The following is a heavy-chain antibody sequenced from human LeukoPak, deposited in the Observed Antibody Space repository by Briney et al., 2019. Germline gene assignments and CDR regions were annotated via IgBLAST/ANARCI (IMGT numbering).Heavy chain of an antibody. CDR1: GHPLSCDP. Sequence: GGSLRHSCAASGHPLSCDPMSWVPQAPGKGLEWVSAISGSGGSTYYADSVKGRFTISRDNSKNTLYLQMNSLRAEDTAVYYCATPIQYSSGWYRFDYWGQGTLVTVSS. D-gene: IGHD6-19*01. CDR2: ISGSGGST. J-gene: IGHJ4*02. V-gene: IGHV3-23*01. CDR3: ATPIQYSSGWYRFDY.